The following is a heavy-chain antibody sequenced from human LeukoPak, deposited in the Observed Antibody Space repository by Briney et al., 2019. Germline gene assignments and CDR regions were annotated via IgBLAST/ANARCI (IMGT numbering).Heavy chain of an antibody. CDR1: GGSISSSSYY. V-gene: IGHV4-39*07. Sequence: SETLSLTCTVSGGSISSSSYYWGWIRQPPGKGLEWIGRIYTSGSTNYNPSLKSRVTISVDTSKNQFSLKLSSVTAADTAVYYCARASGIAAGLDAFDIWGQGTMVTVSS. J-gene: IGHJ3*02. D-gene: IGHD6-13*01. CDR3: ARASGIAAGLDAFDI. CDR2: IYTSGST.